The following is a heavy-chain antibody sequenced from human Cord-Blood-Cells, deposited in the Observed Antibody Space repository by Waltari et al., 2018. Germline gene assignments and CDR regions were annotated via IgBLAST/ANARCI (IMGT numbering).Heavy chain of an antibody. CDR1: GYTFTSYG. Sequence: QVQLVQSGAEVKKPGASVKVSCKASGYTFTSYGISWVRQAPGQGLEWMGWLSAYNGNTNDAQKLPGRVTMTTDTSTSTAYMELRSLGSDDTAVYYCAREKSITIFGVVIADAFDIWGQGTMVTVSS. V-gene: IGHV1-18*04. D-gene: IGHD3-3*01. CDR2: LSAYNGNT. CDR3: AREKSITIFGVVIADAFDI. J-gene: IGHJ3*02.